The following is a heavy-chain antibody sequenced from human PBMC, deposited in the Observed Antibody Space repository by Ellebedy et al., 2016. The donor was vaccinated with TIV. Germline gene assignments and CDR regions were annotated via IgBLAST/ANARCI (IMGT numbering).Heavy chain of an antibody. D-gene: IGHD6-19*01. CDR1: GFTFSSYA. Sequence: GESLKISXAASGFTFSSYAMSWVRQAPGKGLEWVSAISSSGGGTYYANPVRGRFTISRDNSKNTLYLQMTSLRAEDSAVYYCAKDKATYSSGWHSRTGIDYWGQGTLVTVSS. CDR2: ISSSGGGT. CDR3: AKDKATYSSGWHSRTGIDY. V-gene: IGHV3-23*01. J-gene: IGHJ4*02.